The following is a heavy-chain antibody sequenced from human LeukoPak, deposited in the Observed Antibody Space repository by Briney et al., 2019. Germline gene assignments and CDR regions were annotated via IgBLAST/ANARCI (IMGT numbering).Heavy chain of an antibody. V-gene: IGHV3-21*01. CDR1: GFTFSSYS. CDR3: ARGNGGTRSRYWYFDL. D-gene: IGHD4-23*01. CDR2: ISSNSNFI. J-gene: IGHJ2*01. Sequence: PGGSLRLSCAASGFTFSSYSMNWVRQAPGQGLEWVSSISSNSNFIYYADSVKGRFTISRDNAKISLYLQMNSLRAEDTAGYYCARGNGGTRSRYWYFDLWGRGTLVTVSS.